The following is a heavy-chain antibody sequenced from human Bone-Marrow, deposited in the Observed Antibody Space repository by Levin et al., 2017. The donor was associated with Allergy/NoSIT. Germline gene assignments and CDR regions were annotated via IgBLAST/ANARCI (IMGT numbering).Heavy chain of an antibody. Sequence: GGSLRLSCAASGFTFNNYGMHWVRQAPGKGLEWVAVISNDGTKKYYADAVRGRFTISRDNSENMSYLQMNSVRVEDTAVYYCARTHYDFWSDYYTGREPGYWGQGTLVTVSS. CDR1: GFTFNNYG. J-gene: IGHJ4*02. D-gene: IGHD3-3*01. CDR2: ISNDGTKK. V-gene: IGHV3-30*03. CDR3: ARTHYDFWSDYYTGREPGY.